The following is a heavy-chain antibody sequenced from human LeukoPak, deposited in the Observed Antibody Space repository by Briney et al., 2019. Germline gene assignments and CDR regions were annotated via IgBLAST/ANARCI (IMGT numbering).Heavy chain of an antibody. Sequence: SETLSLTCTVSGGSISSYYWSWIRQPPGKRLEWIGYIYYSGSTNYNPSLKSRVTISVDTSKNQFSLKLSSVTAADTAVYYCARSIAVAGGFDYWGQGTLVTVSS. V-gene: IGHV4-59*01. D-gene: IGHD6-19*01. J-gene: IGHJ4*02. CDR1: GGSISSYY. CDR3: ARSIAVAGGFDY. CDR2: IYYSGST.